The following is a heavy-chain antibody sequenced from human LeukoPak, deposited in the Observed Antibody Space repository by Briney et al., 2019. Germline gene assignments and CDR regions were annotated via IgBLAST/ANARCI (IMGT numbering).Heavy chain of an antibody. J-gene: IGHJ4*02. V-gene: IGHV3-21*01. CDR2: ISSNSNI. CDR1: GFTFSSYS. CDR3: AGEESSSSGYYFDY. Sequence: GGSLRLSCAASGFTFSSYSMNWVRQAPGKGLEWVSSISSNSNIYYADSVKGRFTISRDNAKNSLHLQMNSLRAEDTAVYYCAGEESSSSGYYFDYWGQGALVTVSS. D-gene: IGHD6-6*01.